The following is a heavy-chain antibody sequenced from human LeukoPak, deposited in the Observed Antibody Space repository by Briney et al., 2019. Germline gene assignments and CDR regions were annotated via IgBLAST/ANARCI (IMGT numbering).Heavy chain of an antibody. CDR1: GFTFSTYA. CDR2: ISYDGSNK. D-gene: IGHD2-15*01. V-gene: IGHV3-30*04. J-gene: IGHJ4*02. CDR3: ARAGVVVVAANDY. Sequence: GGSLRLSCAASGFTFSTYAMHWVRQAPGKGLEWVAAISYDGSNKYYADSVKGRFTISRDNSKNTLYLQMNSLRAEDTAVYYCARAGVVVVAANDYWGQGTLVTVSS.